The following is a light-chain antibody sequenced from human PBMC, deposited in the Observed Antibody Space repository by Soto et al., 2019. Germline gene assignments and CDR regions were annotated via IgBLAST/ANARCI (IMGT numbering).Light chain of an antibody. CDR1: QSVSNN. J-gene: IGKJ1*01. Sequence: EIVSTQSPATLSVSPGESYTLSCMAIQSVSNNLTWYQQKPGQPPRILISDASNRATVIPARFSGSGSGTDFTLTISSLEPEDFAVYYCQQRSNWPPTWTFGQGTKVDIK. CDR3: QQRSNWPPTWT. V-gene: IGKV3-11*01. CDR2: DAS.